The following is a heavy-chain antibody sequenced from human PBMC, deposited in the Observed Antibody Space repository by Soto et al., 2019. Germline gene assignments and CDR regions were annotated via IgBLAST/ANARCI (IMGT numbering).Heavy chain of an antibody. Sequence: EVQLLESGGGLVPPGGSLRLSCAASGFTFSSYAMSWVRQALGKGLEWVSAISGSGGSTYYADSVKGRFTISRDNSKNTLYMQMNILRAEDTSVYYCAKLNYKYWSSYFDYYYYSGMDVWVQGTTVTLSS. D-gene: IGHD3-3*01. CDR3: AKLNYKYWSSYFDYYYYSGMDV. J-gene: IGHJ6*01. V-gene: IGHV3-23*01. CDR2: ISGSGGST. CDR1: GFTFSSYA.